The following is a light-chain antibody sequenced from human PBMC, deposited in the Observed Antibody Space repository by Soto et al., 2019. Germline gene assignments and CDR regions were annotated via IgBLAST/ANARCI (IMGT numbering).Light chain of an antibody. CDR2: GAS. J-gene: IGKJ1*01. CDR1: QSISSN. Sequence: EIVMTQSPATLSVSPGERATLSCWASQSISSNLAWYHQKPGQAPRLLIYGASTRASGIPARFSGSGSGTEFTLTISSLQSEDFAVYYCQQYNNWPRTFGQGTNVEIK. V-gene: IGKV3-15*01. CDR3: QQYNNWPRT.